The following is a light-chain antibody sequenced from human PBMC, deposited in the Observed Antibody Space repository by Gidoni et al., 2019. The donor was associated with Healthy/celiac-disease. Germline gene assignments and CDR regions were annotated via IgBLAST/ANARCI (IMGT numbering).Light chain of an antibody. CDR2: AAS. V-gene: IGKV1-39*01. CDR3: QQSYSTPLVT. Sequence: DIQLTQAPSSLSASVADRGTLTCRASQSISSYLKWYQQKPGKAPTLLIYAASSLQSGVPSRFSGSGSGTDFTLTISSLQPEDFATYYCQQSYSTPLVTFGPGTKVEIK. CDR1: QSISSY. J-gene: IGKJ3*01.